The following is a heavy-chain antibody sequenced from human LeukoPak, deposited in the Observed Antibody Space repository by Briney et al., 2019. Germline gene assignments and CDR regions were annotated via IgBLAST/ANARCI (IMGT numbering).Heavy chain of an antibody. Sequence: SETLSLTCTVSGASFSSYYWSWIRQPPGMGLEWIGEINHSGSTNYNPSLKSRVTISVDTSKNQFSLKLSSVTAADTAVYYCARWMVRGDTGRYYFDYWDQGTLVTVSS. D-gene: IGHD3-10*01. J-gene: IGHJ4*02. CDR1: GASFSSYY. CDR2: INHSGST. V-gene: IGHV4-34*01. CDR3: ARWMVRGDTGRYYFDY.